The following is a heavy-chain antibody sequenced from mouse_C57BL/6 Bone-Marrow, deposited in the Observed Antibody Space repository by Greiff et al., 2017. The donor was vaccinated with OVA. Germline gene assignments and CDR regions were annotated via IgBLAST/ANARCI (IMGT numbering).Heavy chain of an antibody. V-gene: IGHV5-9*01. D-gene: IGHD1-1*01. CDR3: ASLRALYYYGSSYEGYFDV. Sequence: EVKLVESGGGLVKPGGSLKLSCAASGFTFSSYTMSWVRQTPEKRLEWVATISGGGGNTYYPDSVKGRFTISRDNAKNTLYLQMSSLRSEDTALYYGASLRALYYYGSSYEGYFDVWGTGTTVTVSS. CDR2: ISGGGGNT. J-gene: IGHJ1*03. CDR1: GFTFSSYT.